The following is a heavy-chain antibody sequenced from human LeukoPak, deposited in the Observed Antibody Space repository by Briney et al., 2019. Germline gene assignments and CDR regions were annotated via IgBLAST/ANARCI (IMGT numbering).Heavy chain of an antibody. CDR2: ISYDGSNK. Sequence: GRSLRLSCAASGFTFSSYAMHWVRRAPGKGLEWVAVISYDGSNKYYADSVKGRFTISRDNSKNTLYLQMNSLRAEDTAVYYCARDDGPIVVVVAASGWNYGMDVWGQGTTVTVSS. J-gene: IGHJ6*02. D-gene: IGHD2-15*01. CDR3: ARDDGPIVVVVAASGWNYGMDV. CDR1: GFTFSSYA. V-gene: IGHV3-30-3*01.